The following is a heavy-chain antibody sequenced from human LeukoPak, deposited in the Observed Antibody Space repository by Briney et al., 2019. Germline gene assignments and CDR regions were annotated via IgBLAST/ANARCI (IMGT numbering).Heavy chain of an antibody. V-gene: IGHV1-18*01. CDR2: ISAYNGNT. CDR1: SYTFTSYG. J-gene: IGHJ4*02. CDR3: ARDGVGAHAPSFDY. D-gene: IGHD1-26*01. Sequence: ASVNVSCKSSSYTFTSYGISWVRQAPGQGLEWMGWISAYNGNTNYAQKLQGRVTMTTETSTSTAYMELRSLSSDDTAVYYFARDGVGAHAPSFDYWGQGTLVTVSS.